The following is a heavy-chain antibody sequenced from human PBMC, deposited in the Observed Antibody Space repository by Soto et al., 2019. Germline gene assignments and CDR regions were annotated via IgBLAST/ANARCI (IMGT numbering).Heavy chain of an antibody. CDR1: GHTLISYY. D-gene: IGHD3-22*01. Sequence: GASVKVSCKASGHTLISYYMHWVRQAPGQGLDWLGKIDPSGNGTSYAERFQGRITLTSDTSTNTVYVELSSLRSEDTAIYYCAINYYDSSAYLYWGQGTLVTVSS. V-gene: IGHV1-46*01. CDR3: AINYYDSSAYLY. J-gene: IGHJ4*02. CDR2: IDPSGNGT.